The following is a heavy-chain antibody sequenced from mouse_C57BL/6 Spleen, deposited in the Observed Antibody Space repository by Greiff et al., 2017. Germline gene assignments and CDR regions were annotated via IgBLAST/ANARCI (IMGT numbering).Heavy chain of an antibody. Sequence: VQLQQSGAELVRPGASVTLSCKASGYTFTDYEMHWVKQTPVHGLEWIGAIDPETGGTAYNQKFKGKAILTADKSSSTAYMELRSLTSEDSAVYYCTREGIITTVVAPVWGTGTTVTVSS. CDR1: GYTFTDYE. CDR2: IDPETGGT. D-gene: IGHD1-1*01. CDR3: TREGIITTVVAPV. V-gene: IGHV1-15*01. J-gene: IGHJ1*03.